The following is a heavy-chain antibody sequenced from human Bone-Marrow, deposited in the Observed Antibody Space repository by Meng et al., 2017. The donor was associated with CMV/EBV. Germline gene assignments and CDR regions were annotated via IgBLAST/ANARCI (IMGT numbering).Heavy chain of an antibody. CDR2: LSSSSTFI. CDR1: VFTSSYYP. Sequence: VFTSSYYPINWVLLAPVKGLEWVASLSSSSTFIYYADSVRGRFTISRDNAKTSLYLQMNSLRAEDTAVYYCARDYSPHERDYWFFDLWGRGTLVTVSS. V-gene: IGHV3-21*01. D-gene: IGHD4-11*01. CDR3: ARDYSPHERDYWFFDL. J-gene: IGHJ2*01.